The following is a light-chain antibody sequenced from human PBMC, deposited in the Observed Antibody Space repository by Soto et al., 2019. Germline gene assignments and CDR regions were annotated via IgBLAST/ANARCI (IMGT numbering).Light chain of an antibody. CDR3: QQSYSTPPT. V-gene: IGKV1-39*01. CDR2: AAS. Sequence: DIQMTQSPSSLSASVGDRVTITCRASQSISSYLNWYQQKPGKAPKILIYAASSLQSGVPSRFSGSGSGTDFTLTISCLQPEDFVTYYCQQSYSTPPTFGQGTKLEIK. J-gene: IGKJ2*01. CDR1: QSISSY.